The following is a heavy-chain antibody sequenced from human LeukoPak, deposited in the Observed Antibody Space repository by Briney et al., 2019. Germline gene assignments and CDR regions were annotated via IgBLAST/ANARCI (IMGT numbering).Heavy chain of an antibody. D-gene: IGHD1-1*01. CDR1: GFTFSSSA. V-gene: IGHV3-23*01. CDR3: AKQTRTTTAPDY. CDR2: ISNNGGYT. Sequence: GGSLRLSCAASGFTFSSSAMSWVRQAPGKGLEWVSAISNNGGYTYYADSVQGRFTISRDNSKSTLCLQMNSLRAEDTAVYYCAKQTRTTTAPDYWGQGTLVTVSS. J-gene: IGHJ4*02.